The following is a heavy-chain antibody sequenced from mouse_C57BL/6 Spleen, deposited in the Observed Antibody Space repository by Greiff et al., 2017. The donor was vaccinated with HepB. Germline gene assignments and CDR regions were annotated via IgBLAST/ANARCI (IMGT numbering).Heavy chain of an antibody. J-gene: IGHJ3*01. CDR1: GYTFTDYE. CDR3: TRRGDGYPSWFAY. V-gene: IGHV1-15*01. Sequence: VQLQQSGAELVRPGASVTLSCKASGYTFTDYEMHWVKQTPVHGLEWIGAIDPETGGTAYNQKFKGKAILTAAKSSSTAYMELRSLTSEDSAVYYCTRRGDGYPSWFAYWGQGTLVTVSA. CDR2: IDPETGGT. D-gene: IGHD2-3*01.